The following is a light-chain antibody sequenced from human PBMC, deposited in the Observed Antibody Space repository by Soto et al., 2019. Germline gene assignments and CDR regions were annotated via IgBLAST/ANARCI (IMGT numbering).Light chain of an antibody. V-gene: IGKV3-20*01. CDR3: QHYGDSSWT. Sequence: ELVLTQSPVALSLSSGERATLSYRASQSVSSTLLTWYQQKPGQAPRLLIYGVSSRATSIPDRFSGSGSGTDFTLTISRVEPEDFAVYFCQHYGDSSWTFGQGSRVEIK. CDR1: QSVSSTL. J-gene: IGKJ1*01. CDR2: GVS.